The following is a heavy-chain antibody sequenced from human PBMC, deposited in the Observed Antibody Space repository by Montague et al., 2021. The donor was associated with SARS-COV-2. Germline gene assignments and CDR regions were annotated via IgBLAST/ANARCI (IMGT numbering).Heavy chain of an antibody. CDR3: ARGRLVGDSSSWYYFDY. V-gene: IGHV4-4*02. Sequence: SETLSLTCAVSGGSINTNNWWTWVRQPPGEGLEWIGQIFHSGITNYNPSLESRVTISVDKSMNQFSLRLSSVTAADTAVYYCARGRLVGDSSSWYYFDYWGQGTLVAVSS. CDR1: GGSINTNNW. CDR2: IFHSGIT. D-gene: IGHD6-13*01. J-gene: IGHJ4*02.